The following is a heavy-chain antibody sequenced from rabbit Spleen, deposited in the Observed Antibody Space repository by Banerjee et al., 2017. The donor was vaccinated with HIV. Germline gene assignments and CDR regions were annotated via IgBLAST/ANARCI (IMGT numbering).Heavy chain of an antibody. CDR1: GFTISSSYY. V-gene: IGHV1S45*01. CDR3: ARDLSSSGWSDFAL. Sequence: QEQLEESGGRLVQPEGSLTLTCTASGFTISSSYYMCWVRQAPGKGLEWIACIDTGSSGFTYFATWAKGRFTCSKSSSTTVTLQMTSLTAADTATYFCARDLSSSGWSDFALWGQGTLVTVS. D-gene: IGHD4-1*01. CDR2: IDTGSSGFT. J-gene: IGHJ4*01.